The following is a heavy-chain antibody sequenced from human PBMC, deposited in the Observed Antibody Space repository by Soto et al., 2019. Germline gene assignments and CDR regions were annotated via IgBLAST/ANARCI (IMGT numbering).Heavy chain of an antibody. CDR2: ISYDGSNK. D-gene: IGHD6-13*01. V-gene: IGHV3-30-3*01. CDR1: GFTFSSHA. J-gene: IGHJ6*02. CDR3: ARDVPYSSSWYGRDYYYYGMDV. Sequence: QVQLVESGGGVVQPGRSLRLSCAAYGFTFSSHAMHWVRQAPGKGLEWVAVISYDGSNKYYADSVKGRFTISRDNSKNTLYLQMNSLRAEDTAVYYCARDVPYSSSWYGRDYYYYGMDVWGQGTTVTVSS.